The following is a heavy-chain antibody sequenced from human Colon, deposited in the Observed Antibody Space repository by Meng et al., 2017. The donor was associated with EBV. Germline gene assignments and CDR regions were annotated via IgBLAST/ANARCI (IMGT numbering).Heavy chain of an antibody. V-gene: IGHV4-31*03. CDR1: GGSISSGNHY. Sequence: QVQLQESGPGLVKPSQTLSLTCTVSGGSISSGNHYWSWIRQHPGKGLEYIGYIYYSGSTYYNPSLKSRVIISVDTSKNQFSLRLNSVTAADTAVYYCARTNYGDYNWFDPWGQGTLVTVSS. D-gene: IGHD4-17*01. CDR2: IYYSGST. J-gene: IGHJ5*02. CDR3: ARTNYGDYNWFDP.